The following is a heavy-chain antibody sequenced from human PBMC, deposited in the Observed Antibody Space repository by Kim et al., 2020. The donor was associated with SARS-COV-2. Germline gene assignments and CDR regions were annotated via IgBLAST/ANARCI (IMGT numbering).Heavy chain of an antibody. Sequence: GGSLRLSCAASGFTFSDYYMSWIHQAPGKGLEWVSYISSNSGYTNYADSVKGRFTISRDNAKNSLYLQMNSLRAEDTAVYYCARVEISSGSYYLYYWGQGTLVTVSS. D-gene: IGHD1-26*01. J-gene: IGHJ4*02. CDR1: GFTFSDYY. V-gene: IGHV3-11*06. CDR3: ARVEISSGSYYLYY. CDR2: ISSNSGYT.